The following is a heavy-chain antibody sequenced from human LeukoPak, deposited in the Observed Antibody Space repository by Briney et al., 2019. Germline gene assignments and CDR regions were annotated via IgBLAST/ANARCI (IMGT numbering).Heavy chain of an antibody. V-gene: IGHV3-64*01. D-gene: IGHD3-3*01. CDR3: ATLRFLEWLSSNLGAFDI. J-gene: IGHJ3*02. Sequence: SGGSLRLSCAASGFTFSSYGMHWVRQAPGKGLEYVSAISSNGGSTYYANSVKGRFTISRDNSKNTLYLQMGSLRAEDMAVYYCATLRFLEWLSSNLGAFDIWGQGTMVTVSS. CDR2: ISSNGGST. CDR1: GFTFSSYG.